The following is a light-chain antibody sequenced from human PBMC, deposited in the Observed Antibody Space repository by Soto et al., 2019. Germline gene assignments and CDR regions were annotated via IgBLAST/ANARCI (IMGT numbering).Light chain of an antibody. CDR1: PSVTNF. J-gene: IGKJ1*01. CDR3: QQRNIWPPVT. V-gene: IGKV3-11*01. Sequence: TQSPATLSVSPGERATLSRRASPSVTNFLAWYQQKPGQAPRLLIYGAFNRATGIPARFSGSGSGTDFTLTISSLEPEDSAIYYCQQRNIWPPVTFGQGTKVDIK. CDR2: GAF.